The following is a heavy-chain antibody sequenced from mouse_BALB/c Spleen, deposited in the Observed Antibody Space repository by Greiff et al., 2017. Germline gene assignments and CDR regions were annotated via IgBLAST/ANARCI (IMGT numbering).Heavy chain of an antibody. V-gene: IGHV3-2*02. CDR1: GYSITSDYA. Sequence: EVKLQESGPGLVKPSQSLSLTCTVTGYSITSDYAWNWIRQFPGNKLEWMGYISYSGSTSYNPSLKSRISITRDTSKNQFFLQLNSVTTEDTATYYCARDYYGSTLYWYFDVWGAGTTVTVSS. CDR3: ARDYYGSTLYWYFDV. J-gene: IGHJ1*01. CDR2: ISYSGST. D-gene: IGHD1-1*01.